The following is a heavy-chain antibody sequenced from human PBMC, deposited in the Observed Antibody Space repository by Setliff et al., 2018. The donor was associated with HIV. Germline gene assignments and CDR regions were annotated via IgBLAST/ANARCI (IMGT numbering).Heavy chain of an antibody. J-gene: IGHJ3*02. CDR1: GGTFSSYA. CDR3: ARGRDYYGSGNAFDI. CDR2: IIPILGIA. D-gene: IGHD3-10*01. V-gene: IGHV1-69*10. Sequence: SVKVSCKASGGTFSSYAIGWVRQAPGQGLEWMGGIIPILGIANYAQKFHGRVTITADKSTSTAYMELSSLRSEDTAVYYCARGRDYYGSGNAFDIWGQGTMVT.